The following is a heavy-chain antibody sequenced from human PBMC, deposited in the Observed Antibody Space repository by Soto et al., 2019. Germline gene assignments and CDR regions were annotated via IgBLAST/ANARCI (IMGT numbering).Heavy chain of an antibody. Sequence: EVQLVESGGGLVQPGGSLRLSCAASGFTFGSYWMHWVRQAPGKGLVWVSRINSDGSSTSYADSVKGRFTISRDNAKNTLYLQMNSLRAEDTAVYYCAREGVYGYGMDVWGQGTTVTVSS. D-gene: IGHD3-10*01. CDR1: GFTFGSYW. CDR2: INSDGSST. V-gene: IGHV3-74*01. CDR3: AREGVYGYGMDV. J-gene: IGHJ6*02.